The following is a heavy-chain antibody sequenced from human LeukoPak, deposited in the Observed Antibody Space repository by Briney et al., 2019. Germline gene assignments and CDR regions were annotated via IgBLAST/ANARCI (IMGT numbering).Heavy chain of an antibody. CDR2: ISWNSGSI. CDR1: GFTFDDYA. V-gene: IGHV3-9*01. Sequence: GRSLRLSCAASGFTFDDYAMHWVRQAPGKGLEWVSGISWNSGSIGYADSVKGRFTISRDNAKNSLYLQMNSLRAEDTALYYCAKDLLNMYSSLLPGYSDYWGQGTLVTVSS. D-gene: IGHD6-6*01. J-gene: IGHJ4*02. CDR3: AKDLLNMYSSLLPGYSDY.